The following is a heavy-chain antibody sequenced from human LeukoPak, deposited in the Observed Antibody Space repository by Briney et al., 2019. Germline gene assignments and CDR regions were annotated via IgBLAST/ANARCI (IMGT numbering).Heavy chain of an antibody. CDR3: AGTGVLSWFDP. V-gene: IGHV4-34*01. Sequence: SETLSLTCAVYGGSFSGYYWSWIRQPPGKGLEWIGEINHSGSTNYNPSLKNRVTISVDTSKNQFSLKLSSVTAADTAVYYCAGTGVLSWFDPWGQGTLVTVSS. CDR2: INHSGST. D-gene: IGHD1-14*01. J-gene: IGHJ5*02. CDR1: GGSFSGYY.